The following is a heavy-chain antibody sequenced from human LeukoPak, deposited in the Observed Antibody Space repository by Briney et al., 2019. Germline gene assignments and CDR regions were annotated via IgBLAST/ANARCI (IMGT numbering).Heavy chain of an antibody. V-gene: IGHV4-59*08. CDR2: IYYSGST. Sequence: SETLSLICTVSGGSISSYYWSWIRQPPGKGLEWIGYIYYSGSTNYNPSLKSRVTISVDTSKNQFSLKLSSVTAADTAVYYCARHPVGGYPFDPWGQGTLVTVSS. J-gene: IGHJ5*02. CDR1: GGSISSYY. D-gene: IGHD3-16*01. CDR3: ARHPVGGYPFDP.